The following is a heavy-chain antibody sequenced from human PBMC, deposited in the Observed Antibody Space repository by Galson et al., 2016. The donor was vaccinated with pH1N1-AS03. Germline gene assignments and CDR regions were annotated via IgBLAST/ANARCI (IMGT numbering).Heavy chain of an antibody. CDR1: AGSISTYY. CDR2: IYFSGRT. V-gene: IGHV4-59*01. D-gene: IGHD2-2*01. J-gene: IGHJ4*02. Sequence: SETLSLTCTVSAGSISTYYWTWIRQPPGRGLEWIGYIYFSGRTNCSPSLKSRANISLDRSRNQFSLNLNSVTAADTAVYYCARVRSEWRGVNSSWYGIDSWGQGTLVTVSS. CDR3: ARVRSEWRGVNSSWYGIDS.